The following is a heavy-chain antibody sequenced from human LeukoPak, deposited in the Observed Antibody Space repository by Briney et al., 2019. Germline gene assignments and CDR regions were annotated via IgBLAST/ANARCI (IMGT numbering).Heavy chain of an antibody. Sequence: GGSLRLSCAASGFTFSDYYMSWIRQAPGKGLEWVSYISSSGSTIYYADSVKGRFTISRDNAKNSLYLQMNSLRAEDTAVYYCARDRGYCSSTSCWDNYYYYGMDVWGQGTRSPSP. D-gene: IGHD2-2*01. CDR3: ARDRGYCSSTSCWDNYYYYGMDV. CDR1: GFTFSDYY. CDR2: ISSSGSTI. V-gene: IGHV3-11*01. J-gene: IGHJ6*02.